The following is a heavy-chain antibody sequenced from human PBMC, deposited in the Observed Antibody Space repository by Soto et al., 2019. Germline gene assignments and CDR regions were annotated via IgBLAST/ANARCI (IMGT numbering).Heavy chain of an antibody. CDR1: GFTFSTYV. D-gene: IGHD2-2*01. J-gene: IGHJ4*02. Sequence: GGSLRLSCAASGFTFSTYVLNWVRQAPGKGLEWVSAISGSGDSTYYADSVKGRFTISRDNSKNTLYLQMNSLRAEDTAIYYCAKGRVIPSADFDYWGQGTQVTVSS. CDR3: AKGRVIPSADFDY. V-gene: IGHV3-23*01. CDR2: ISGSGDST.